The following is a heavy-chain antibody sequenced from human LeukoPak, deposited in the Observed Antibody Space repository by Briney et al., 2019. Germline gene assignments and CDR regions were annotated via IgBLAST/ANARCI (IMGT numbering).Heavy chain of an antibody. Sequence: GGSLRLSCAASGLTVSSNYMNWVRQAPGKGLEWVSVIHSGGSTYYADSVKGRFTISRGNSKNTLYLQMNSLRAEDTAVYYCARSLYGAYIDYWGQGTLVTVSS. V-gene: IGHV3-53*01. D-gene: IGHD4-17*01. CDR2: IHSGGST. J-gene: IGHJ4*02. CDR1: GLTVSSNY. CDR3: ARSLYGAYIDY.